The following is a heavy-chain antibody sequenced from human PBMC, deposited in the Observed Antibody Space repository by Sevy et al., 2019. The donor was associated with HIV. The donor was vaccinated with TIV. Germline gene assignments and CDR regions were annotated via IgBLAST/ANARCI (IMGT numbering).Heavy chain of an antibody. CDR3: ARAFCTSGRCYSLAY. J-gene: IGHJ4*02. Sequence: ASVKVYCKVSGYTFSIYRITWVRQAPGQGLEWMGWISPHTGDTKFAENFQDRVTMSTDTSTATAYMELSSLRSDDTAVYYCARAFCTSGRCYSLAYWGQGTLVTVSS. D-gene: IGHD2-15*01. CDR2: ISPHTGDT. V-gene: IGHV1-18*01. CDR1: GYTFSIYR.